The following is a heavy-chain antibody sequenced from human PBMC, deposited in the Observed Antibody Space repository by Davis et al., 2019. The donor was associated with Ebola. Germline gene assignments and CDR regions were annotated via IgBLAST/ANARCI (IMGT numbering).Heavy chain of an antibody. CDR2: INRSGST. CDR1: GGSFSGYY. V-gene: IGHV4-34*01. J-gene: IGHJ4*02. Sequence: MPSETLSLTCAVYGGSFSGYYWSWIRQPPGKGLEWLGEINRSGSTNYSPSLKRRVTISVDTSKNQFSLKLSSVTAADTAVYYCARGIASGWYEIYYFDYWGQGTLVTVSS. CDR3: ARGIASGWYEIYYFDY. D-gene: IGHD6-19*01.